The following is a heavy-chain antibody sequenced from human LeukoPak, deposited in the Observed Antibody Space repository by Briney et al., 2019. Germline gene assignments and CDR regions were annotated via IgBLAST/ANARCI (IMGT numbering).Heavy chain of an antibody. V-gene: IGHV4-59*12. CDR1: GGSISSYY. Sequence: PSETLSLTCTVSGGSISSYYWSWIRQPPGKGLEWIGSIYHSGTLYYNPSLKSRVTISVDTSKNQFSLKLSSVTAADTAVYYCARGGFPQHYYYYYYYMDVWGKGTTVTISS. J-gene: IGHJ6*03. CDR2: IYHSGTL. CDR3: ARGGFPQHYYYYYYYMDV. D-gene: IGHD3-3*02.